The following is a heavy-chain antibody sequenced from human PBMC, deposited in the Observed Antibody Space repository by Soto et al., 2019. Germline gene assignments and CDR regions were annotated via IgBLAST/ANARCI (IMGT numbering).Heavy chain of an antibody. Sequence: GSLRLSCAASGFTFNNYAMGWVRQAPGKGLAWVSAISGSGGSTYYADSVRGRFTISRDSSKNTLYLQVNNLRAEDTAVYYCAKVGSADRYYFGYWGQGTLVTVSS. J-gene: IGHJ4*02. D-gene: IGHD3-16*01. CDR1: GFTFNNYA. CDR2: ISGSGGST. V-gene: IGHV3-23*01. CDR3: AKVGSADRYYFGY.